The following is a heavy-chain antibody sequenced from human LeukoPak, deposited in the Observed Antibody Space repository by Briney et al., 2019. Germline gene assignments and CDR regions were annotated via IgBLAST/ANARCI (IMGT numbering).Heavy chain of an antibody. V-gene: IGHV4-4*07. CDR3: ARDSVEMATITLGDY. D-gene: IGHD5-24*01. Sequence: SETLSLIRTGSGGTMSSYYWSWIRQPAGKGLEWIGRIYTSGSTNYNPSLKSRVTMSVDTSKNQFSLRLSSVTAADTAVYYCARDSVEMATITLGDYWGQGTLVTVSS. J-gene: IGHJ4*02. CDR1: GGTMSSYY. CDR2: IYTSGST.